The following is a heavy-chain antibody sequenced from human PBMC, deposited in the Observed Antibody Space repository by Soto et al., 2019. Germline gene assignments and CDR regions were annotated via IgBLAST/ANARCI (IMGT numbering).Heavy chain of an antibody. CDR2: IYHSGST. D-gene: IGHD3-10*01. V-gene: IGHV4-4*02. CDR1: SGSISSSNW. CDR3: AILRWFGELLRPGGDL. Sequence: QVQLQESGPGLVKPSGTLSLTCAVSSGSISSSNWWSWVRQPPGKGLEWIGEIYHSGSTNYNPSLKSRVNISVDKSKHQFSLKLSSVTAADTAVYYCAILRWFGELLRPGGDLWGRGTLVTVSS. J-gene: IGHJ2*01.